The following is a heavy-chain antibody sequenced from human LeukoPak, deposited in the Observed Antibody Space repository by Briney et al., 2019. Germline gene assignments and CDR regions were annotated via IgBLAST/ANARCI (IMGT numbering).Heavy chain of an antibody. Sequence: SETLSLTCAVSGGSISSSNWWSWVRQPPGKGLEWIGEIYHSGSTNYNPSLKSRVTISVDKSKNQFSLKLSSVTAEDTAVYYCASHSPTPDAFDIWGQGTMVTVSS. CDR2: IYHSGST. V-gene: IGHV4-4*02. CDR3: ASHSPTPDAFDI. J-gene: IGHJ3*02. CDR1: GGSISSSNW.